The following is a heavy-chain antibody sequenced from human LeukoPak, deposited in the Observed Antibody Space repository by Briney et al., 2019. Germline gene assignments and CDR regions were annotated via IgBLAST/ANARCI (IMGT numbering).Heavy chain of an antibody. Sequence: SETLSLTCTVSNYSISSAYYWGWIRQPPGKGLEWIGSIAHGGRPYYNPSLKSRVIISVDMSKNQFSLKLSSVTAADTAVYYCAREKGTVCSGGSCYSYFDYWGQGTLVTVSS. CDR1: NYSISSAYY. D-gene: IGHD2-15*01. J-gene: IGHJ4*02. CDR3: AREKGTVCSGGSCYSYFDY. V-gene: IGHV4-38-2*02. CDR2: IAHGGRP.